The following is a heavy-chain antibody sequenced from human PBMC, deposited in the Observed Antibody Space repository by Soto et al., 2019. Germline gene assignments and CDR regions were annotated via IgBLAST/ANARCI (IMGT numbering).Heavy chain of an antibody. CDR2: IIPILGIA. Sequence: QVQLVQSGAEVKKPGSSVKVSCKASGGTFSSYTISWVRQAPGQGLEWMGRIIPILGIANYAQKFQGRVTITADKPTSTAYMELSSLRSEDTAVYYFARALGCSSTSCFNYGMDVWGQGTTVTVSS. D-gene: IGHD2-2*01. CDR3: ARALGCSSTSCFNYGMDV. J-gene: IGHJ6*02. V-gene: IGHV1-69*02. CDR1: GGTFSSYT.